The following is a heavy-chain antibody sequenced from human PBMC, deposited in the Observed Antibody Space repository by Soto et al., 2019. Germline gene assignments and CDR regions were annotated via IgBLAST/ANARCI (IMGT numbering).Heavy chain of an antibody. V-gene: IGHV3-74*01. J-gene: IGHJ4*02. Sequence: EVQLVGSGGGLVQPGGSLRLSCAGSGFTFSNYWMHWVRQAPGKGLEWVSRIDHDGPTDYADSVRGRFTISRDNAENTLYLQITSLKPEDTAGYYCVRDSHGDYWGQGTLVTVSS. CDR2: IDHDGPT. CDR1: GFTFSNYW. CDR3: VRDSHGDY.